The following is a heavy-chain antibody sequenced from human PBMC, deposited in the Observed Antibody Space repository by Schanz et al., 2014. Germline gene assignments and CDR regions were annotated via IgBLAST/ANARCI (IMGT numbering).Heavy chain of an antibody. CDR1: GFTFSSYA. D-gene: IGHD4-17*01. CDR2: ISSGGNP. V-gene: IGHV3-23*01. Sequence: EVHLLDSGGGLVQPGGSLRLSCAASGFTFSSYAMSWVRQAPGKGLEWVSSISSGGNPYYANSVKGRFGISRDNAKNTLYLQMNTLRAEDTAVYYCARKMKLGVYGGKGHDSLDIWGQGTMVTVSS. J-gene: IGHJ3*02. CDR3: ARKMKLGVYGGKGHDSLDI.